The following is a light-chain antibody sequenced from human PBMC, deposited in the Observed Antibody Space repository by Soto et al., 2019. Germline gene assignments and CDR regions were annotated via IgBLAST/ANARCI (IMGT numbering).Light chain of an antibody. CDR2: DVT. Sequence: QSALTQPASVSGSPGQSITIYCTGTSSDVGGYNYVSWYQQQPGKAPKFMIYDVTNMPSGVSNRFSGSKSGNTASLTISGLQAEYEADYCCSSYPTSNTRQIVFGTGTKLTVL. CDR3: SSYPTSNTRQIV. J-gene: IGLJ1*01. CDR1: SSDVGGYNY. V-gene: IGLV2-14*01.